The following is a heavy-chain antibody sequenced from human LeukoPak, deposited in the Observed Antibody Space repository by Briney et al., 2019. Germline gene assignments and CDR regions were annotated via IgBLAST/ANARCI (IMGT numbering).Heavy chain of an antibody. CDR2: IYYSGST. CDR3: ARVRLPDNFDY. D-gene: IGHD2-2*01. J-gene: IGHJ4*02. Sequence: PSETLSLTCTVSGGSISSGGYYWSWIRQHPGKGLEWIGYIYYSGSTYYNPSLKSRVTISLDTSKNQFSLKLSSVTAADTAVYYCARVRLPDNFDYWGQGTLVTVSS. CDR1: GGSISSGGYY. V-gene: IGHV4-31*03.